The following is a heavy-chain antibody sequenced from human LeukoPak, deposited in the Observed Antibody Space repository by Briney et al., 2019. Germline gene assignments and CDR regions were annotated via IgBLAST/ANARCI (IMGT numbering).Heavy chain of an antibody. CDR3: ARGPYYDFWSGYYFPSYYFDY. Sequence: GSLRLSCAASGFTFSDYYMSWIRQAPGKGLEWIGEINHSGSTNYNPSLKSRVTISVDTSKNQFSLKLSSVTAADTAVYYCARGPYYDFWSGYYFPSYYFDYWGQGTLVTVSS. J-gene: IGHJ4*02. CDR2: INHSGST. D-gene: IGHD3-3*01. V-gene: IGHV4-34*01. CDR1: GFTFSDYY.